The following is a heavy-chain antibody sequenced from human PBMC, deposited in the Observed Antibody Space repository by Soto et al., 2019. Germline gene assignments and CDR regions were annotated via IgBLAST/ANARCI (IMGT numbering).Heavy chain of an antibody. CDR1: GGSISSYY. V-gene: IGHV4-39*01. J-gene: IGHJ4*02. D-gene: IGHD3-22*01. CDR3: ARKHYYDSSGYYTWN. Sequence: SETLSLTCTVSGGSISSYYWGWIRQPPGKGLEWIATVHYSGSTYYTPSLKSRVTISADTSNNQFSLRLNSVTAADTAVYYCARKHYYDSSGYYTWNWGQGTLVTASS. CDR2: VHYSGST.